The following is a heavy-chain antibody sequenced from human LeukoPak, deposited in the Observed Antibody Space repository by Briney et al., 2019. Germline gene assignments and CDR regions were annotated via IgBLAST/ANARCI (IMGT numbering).Heavy chain of an antibody. D-gene: IGHD2-8*01. CDR1: GYNFISYF. Sequence: ASVKVSCKASGYNFISYFMHWVRQAPGQGLEWMGIINPSGGSTSYAQKFQDRVTMTRDTSTSTVYMELSSLKSEDTAVYYCAREDVVLVDAVRYYYYGMDVWGQGTTVTVSS. J-gene: IGHJ6*02. V-gene: IGHV1-46*01. CDR3: AREDVVLVDAVRYYYYGMDV. CDR2: INPSGGST.